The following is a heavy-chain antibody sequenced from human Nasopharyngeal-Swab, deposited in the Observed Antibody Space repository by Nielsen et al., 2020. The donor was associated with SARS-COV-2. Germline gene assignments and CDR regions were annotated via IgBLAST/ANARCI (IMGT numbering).Heavy chain of an antibody. Sequence: SETLSLTCTVSGGSISSYYWSWIRQPPGKGLEWIGYIYYSGSTNYNPSLKSRATISVDTSKNQFSLKLSSVTAADTAVYYCARDLKGEQWLVKGGYYGMDVWGQGTTVTVSS. CDR1: GGSISSYY. J-gene: IGHJ6*02. V-gene: IGHV4-59*13. D-gene: IGHD6-19*01. CDR2: IYYSGST. CDR3: ARDLKGEQWLVKGGYYGMDV.